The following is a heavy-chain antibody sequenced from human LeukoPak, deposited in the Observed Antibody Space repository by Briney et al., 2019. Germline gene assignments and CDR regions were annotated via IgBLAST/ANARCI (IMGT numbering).Heavy chain of an antibody. CDR1: GFTFSSYA. D-gene: IGHD3-3*01. J-gene: IGHJ4*02. Sequence: PGGSLRLSCAASGFTFSSYAMSWVRQAPGKGLEWVAVISYDGSNKYYADSVKGRFTISRDNSKNTLYLQMNSLRAEDTAVYYCAKFWSGYHYFDYWRQGTLVTVSS. CDR3: AKFWSGYHYFDY. V-gene: IGHV3-30*18. CDR2: ISYDGSNK.